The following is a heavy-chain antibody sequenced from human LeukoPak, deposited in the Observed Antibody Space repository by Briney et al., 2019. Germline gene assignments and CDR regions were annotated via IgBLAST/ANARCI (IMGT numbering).Heavy chain of an antibody. Sequence: GGSVKVSCKASGYTFTSYEINWVRQAPGEGLEWMGWMNPNRGNTVYAQKLKGRVTITRNTYKSTAYMELSSLRSEDTAVSYCARGGYYDFWSGYSSTWFDPWGQGTLVTVSS. J-gene: IGHJ5*02. V-gene: IGHV1-8*03. CDR3: ARGGYYDFWSGYSSTWFDP. D-gene: IGHD3-3*01. CDR1: GYTFTSYE. CDR2: MNPNRGNT.